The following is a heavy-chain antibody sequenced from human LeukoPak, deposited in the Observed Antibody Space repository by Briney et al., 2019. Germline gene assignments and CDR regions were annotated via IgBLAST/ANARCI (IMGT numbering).Heavy chain of an antibody. CDR2: IYHSGST. V-gene: IGHV4-4*02. Sequence: PSGTLSLTCAVSGGSISSSNWWSWVRQPPGKGLEWTGEIYHSGSTNYNPSLKSRVTISIDMSKNQFSLKLSSVTAADTAVYYCARDRGSGWSFDAFDIWGQGTMVTASS. CDR3: ARDRGSGWSFDAFDI. D-gene: IGHD6-19*01. CDR1: GGSISSSNW. J-gene: IGHJ3*02.